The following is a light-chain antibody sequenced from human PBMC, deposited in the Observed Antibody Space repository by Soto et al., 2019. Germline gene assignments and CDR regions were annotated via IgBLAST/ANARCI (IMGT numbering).Light chain of an antibody. Sequence: QSALTQPRSVSGSPGQSVTISGTGTSSDVGGYSYVSWFQQHPGKAPKLMIYDVSKRPSGVPVRFSGSKSGNTASLTISGLQAEDEADYYCCSFAGSYTLYVFGTGTKVTVL. CDR1: SSDVGGYSY. V-gene: IGLV2-11*01. CDR3: CSFAGSYTLYV. J-gene: IGLJ1*01. CDR2: DVS.